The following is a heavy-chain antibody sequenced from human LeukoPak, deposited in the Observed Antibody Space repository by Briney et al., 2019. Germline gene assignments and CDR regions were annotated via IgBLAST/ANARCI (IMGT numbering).Heavy chain of an antibody. D-gene: IGHD6-13*01. Sequence: GGSLQISCKGSGYSFTSYWIGWVRQLPGKGLEWMGIIYPGDSDTRYSPSFQGQVTISADKSISTAYLQWSSLKASDTAMYYCARHSSSFALVVDYWGQGTLVTVSS. V-gene: IGHV5-51*01. CDR1: GYSFTSYW. J-gene: IGHJ4*02. CDR3: ARHSSSFALVVDY. CDR2: IYPGDSDT.